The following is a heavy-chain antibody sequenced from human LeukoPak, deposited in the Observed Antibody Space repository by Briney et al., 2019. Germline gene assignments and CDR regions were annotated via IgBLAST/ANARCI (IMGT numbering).Heavy chain of an antibody. CDR3: ARRKIAVAGTGTNWFDP. J-gene: IGHJ5*02. CDR2: IIPIFGTA. V-gene: IGHV1-69*13. Sequence: SVKVSCKASGGTFSSYAISWVRQAPGQGLEWMGGIIPIFGTANYAQKFQGRVTITADESTSTVYMKLSSLRSEDTAVYYCARRKIAVAGTGTNWFDPWGQGTLVTVSS. CDR1: GGTFSSYA. D-gene: IGHD6-19*01.